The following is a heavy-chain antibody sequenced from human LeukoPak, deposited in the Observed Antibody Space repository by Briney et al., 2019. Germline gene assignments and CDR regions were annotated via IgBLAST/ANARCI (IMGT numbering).Heavy chain of an antibody. CDR1: GGSISSSSYY. D-gene: IGHD4-23*01. Sequence: SETLSLTCTVSGGSISSSSYYWGWIRQPPGKGLEWIGSIYYSGSTYYNPSLKSRVTISVDTSKNQFSLKLSSVTAADTAVYYCASTYDYGGNSRIDAFDIWGQGTMVTVSS. CDR2: IYYSGST. CDR3: ASTYDYGGNSRIDAFDI. V-gene: IGHV4-39*07. J-gene: IGHJ3*02.